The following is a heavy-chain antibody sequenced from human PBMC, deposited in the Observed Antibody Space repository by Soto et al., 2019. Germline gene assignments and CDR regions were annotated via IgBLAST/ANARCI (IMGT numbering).Heavy chain of an antibody. CDR3: ARRWGWNGSGYHYASDI. Sequence: EVQLVQSGAEAKKPGESLRISCKGSGYRFTSYWIAWVRQMPGKGLELLGKIDPTDSYTNYRPSFQGHVTISVDKSISTAYLQWSSLKASDTAMYYCARRWGWNGSGYHYASDIWGQGTMVTVSS. CDR2: IDPTDSYT. V-gene: IGHV5-10-1*03. J-gene: IGHJ3*02. CDR1: GYRFTSYW. D-gene: IGHD3-22*01.